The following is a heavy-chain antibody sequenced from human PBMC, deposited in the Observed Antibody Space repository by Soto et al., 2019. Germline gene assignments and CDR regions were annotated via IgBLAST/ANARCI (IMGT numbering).Heavy chain of an antibody. D-gene: IGHD1-26*01. Sequence: QVQLVQSGAEVKKPGASVKVSCKASGYTFTSYAMHWVRQAPGQRLEWMGWINAGNGNTKYSQKFQGRVTIIRDTSASTAYMELSSLRSEDTAVYYCARGAIPLIDYWGQGTLVTVSS. CDR3: ARGAIPLIDY. CDR2: INAGNGNT. CDR1: GYTFTSYA. J-gene: IGHJ4*02. V-gene: IGHV1-3*01.